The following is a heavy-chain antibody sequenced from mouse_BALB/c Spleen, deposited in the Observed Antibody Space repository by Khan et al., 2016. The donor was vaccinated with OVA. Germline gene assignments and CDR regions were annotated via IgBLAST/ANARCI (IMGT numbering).Heavy chain of an antibody. V-gene: IGHV5-6*01. CDR1: GFTFSTYG. J-gene: IGHJ3*01. Sequence: EVELVESGGDLVKPGGSLKLSCAASGFTFSTYGMSWVRQTPDKRLEWVATVSTGGGYTYYPASVQGRFTISRDNAKNTLYLQMSGLKSEDTAMFYCTRLADYYDSEGFDYWGQGTLVTVSA. D-gene: IGHD1-1*01. CDR3: TRLADYYDSEGFDY. CDR2: VSTGGGYT.